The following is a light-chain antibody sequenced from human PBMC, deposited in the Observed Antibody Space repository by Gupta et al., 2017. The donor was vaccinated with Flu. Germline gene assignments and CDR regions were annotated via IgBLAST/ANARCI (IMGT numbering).Light chain of an antibody. J-gene: IGKJ1*01. CDR1: QSTSTY. CDR2: AAS. CDR3: QQSDSVPWT. Sequence: DIQMTQSPSSLSASIGDRVTITCRASQSTSTYLNWYQQQPGKAPKLLIYAASSLQSGVPSRFSGSGSGTDFTLTITSLQSEDFATYYCQQSDSVPWTFGQGTKVDIK. V-gene: IGKV1-39*01.